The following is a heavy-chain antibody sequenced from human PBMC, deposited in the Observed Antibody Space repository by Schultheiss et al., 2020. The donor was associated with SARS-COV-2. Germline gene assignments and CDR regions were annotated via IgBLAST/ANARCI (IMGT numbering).Heavy chain of an antibody. CDR1: NVSINTGGYY. Sequence: SETLSLTCTVSNVSINTGGYYWSWFRQHPGKGLEWIGYIYYSESTYYNPSLKSQVTISVDTSKNQFSLKLSSVTAADTAVYYCAGSGYRYGARWWGQGTLVTVSS. CDR3: AGSGYRYGARW. V-gene: IGHV4-31*01. J-gene: IGHJ4*02. D-gene: IGHD5-18*01. CDR2: IYYSEST.